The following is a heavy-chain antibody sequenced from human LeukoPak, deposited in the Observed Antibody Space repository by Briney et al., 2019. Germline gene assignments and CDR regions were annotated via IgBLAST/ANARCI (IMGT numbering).Heavy chain of an antibody. J-gene: IGHJ4*02. CDR1: GYTLTELS. CDR3: ASPAALYSSSWFYDY. D-gene: IGHD6-13*01. Sequence: SVKVSCKVSGYTLTELSMHWVRQAPGQGLEWMGGIIPIFGTANYAQKFQGRVTITADESTSTAYMELSSLRSEDTAVYYCASPAALYSSSWFYDYWGQGTLVTVSS. V-gene: IGHV1-69*13. CDR2: IIPIFGTA.